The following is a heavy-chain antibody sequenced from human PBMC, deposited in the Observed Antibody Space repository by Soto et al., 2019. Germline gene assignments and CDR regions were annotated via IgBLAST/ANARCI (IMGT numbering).Heavy chain of an antibody. CDR1: GGTFSSYA. CDR2: IIPIFGTA. J-gene: IGHJ6*02. Sequence: GASVKVSCKASGGTFSSYAISWVRQAPGQGLEWMGGIIPIFGTANYAQKFQGRVTITADKSTSTAYMELSSLRSEDTAVYYCARVRVKYSSSSFSYYYYYGMDVWGQGTTVTVSS. V-gene: IGHV1-69*06. CDR3: ARVRVKYSSSSFSYYYYYGMDV. D-gene: IGHD6-6*01.